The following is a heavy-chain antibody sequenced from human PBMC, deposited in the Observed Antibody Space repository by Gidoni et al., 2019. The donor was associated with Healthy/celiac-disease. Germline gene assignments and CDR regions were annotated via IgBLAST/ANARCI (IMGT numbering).Heavy chain of an antibody. V-gene: IGHV1-18*01. CDR3: ARGQDDILTGYFRNWFDP. Sequence: QVQLVQSGAEVKKPGASVTVSCKASGYTFTSYVSSWVRQAPGQGLEWMGWISAYNGNTNYAQKLQGRVTMTTDTSTSTAYMELRSLRSDDTAVYYCARGQDDILTGYFRNWFDPWGQGTLVTVSS. D-gene: IGHD3-9*01. J-gene: IGHJ5*02. CDR1: GYTFTSYV. CDR2: ISAYNGNT.